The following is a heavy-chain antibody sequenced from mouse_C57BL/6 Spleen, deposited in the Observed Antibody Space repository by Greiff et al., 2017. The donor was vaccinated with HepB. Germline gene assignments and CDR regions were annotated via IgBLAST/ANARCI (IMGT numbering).Heavy chain of an antibody. CDR3: ASTYYGSSLWFAY. CDR1: GYTFTSYW. Sequence: QVQLQQSGAELAKPGASVKLSCKASGYTFTSYWMHWVKQRPGQGLEWIGYINPSSGYTKYNQKFKDKATLTADKSSSTAYMQLSSLTYEDSAVYYCASTYYGSSLWFAYWGQGTLVTVSA. D-gene: IGHD1-1*01. V-gene: IGHV1-7*01. J-gene: IGHJ3*01. CDR2: INPSSGYT.